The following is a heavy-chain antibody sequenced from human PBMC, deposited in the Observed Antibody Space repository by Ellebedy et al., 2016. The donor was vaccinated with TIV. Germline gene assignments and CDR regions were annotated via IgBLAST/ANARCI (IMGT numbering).Heavy chain of an antibody. J-gene: IGHJ3*02. Sequence: GESLKISCTASGFTFNSYAMHWVRQAPGKGLGWVAYDGTNKYYADSVKGRFTISRDNSKNTLYLQMNSLRAEDTAVYYCARPPPNAPGFSFDIWGQGTMVTVSS. CDR1: GFTFNSYA. CDR3: ARPPPNAPGFSFDI. V-gene: IGHV3-30*01. D-gene: IGHD6-25*01. CDR2: DGTNK.